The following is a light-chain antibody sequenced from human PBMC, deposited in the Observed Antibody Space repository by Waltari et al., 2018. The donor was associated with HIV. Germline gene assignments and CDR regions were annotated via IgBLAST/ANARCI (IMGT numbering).Light chain of an antibody. CDR3: QQYYSSPRT. V-gene: IGKV4-1*01. Sequence: DIEITQSPDSLAVSLGERATINCKSSQSVLYSANNKNYLAWYQQKPGQPLKLLFYWASTRESGVPDRFRGTGSGTDFTLTITSLQAEDVAVYYCQQYYSSPRTFSQGTKVEVK. CDR2: WAS. J-gene: IGKJ1*01. CDR1: QSVLYSANNKNY.